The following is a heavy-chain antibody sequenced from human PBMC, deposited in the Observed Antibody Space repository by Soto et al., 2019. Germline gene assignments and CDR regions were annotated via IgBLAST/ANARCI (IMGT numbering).Heavy chain of an antibody. Sequence: QITLKESGPTLVKPTQTLTLTCTFSGFSLNTNGVAVGWIRQPPGKALEWLALIYWDDEKRYSPSLKNRLTITKDTSKSQVVLTMTDMDPVDTGTYYCAHRQSFLEWLLPSFDYWGHGALVIVSS. D-gene: IGHD3-3*01. V-gene: IGHV2-5*02. CDR3: AHRQSFLEWLLPSFDY. CDR1: GFSLNTNGVA. CDR2: IYWDDEK. J-gene: IGHJ4*01.